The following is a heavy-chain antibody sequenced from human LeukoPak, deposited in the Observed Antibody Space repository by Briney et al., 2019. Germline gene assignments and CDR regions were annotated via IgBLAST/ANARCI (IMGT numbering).Heavy chain of an antibody. CDR3: ARPFLRYSSSWYPNAFDI. J-gene: IGHJ3*02. D-gene: IGHD6-13*01. Sequence: GESLKISCKGSGYRFTSNWIGWVRQMPGKGLEWMGIIYPGDSDTRYSPSFQGQVTISADKSISTAYLQWSSLKASDTAMYYCARPFLRYSSSWYPNAFDIWGQGTMVTVSS. V-gene: IGHV5-51*01. CDR1: GYRFTSNW. CDR2: IYPGDSDT.